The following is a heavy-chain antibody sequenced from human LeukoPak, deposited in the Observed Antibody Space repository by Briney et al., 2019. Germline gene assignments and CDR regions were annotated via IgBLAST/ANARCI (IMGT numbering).Heavy chain of an antibody. J-gene: IGHJ5*02. CDR3: ARDLAAAGTIDP. V-gene: IGHV4-59*01. D-gene: IGHD6-13*01. Sequence: SETLSLTCAVYGGSFSSYYWSWIRQPPGKGLEWIGYIYHSGSTNYNPSLKSRATISEDTSKNQFSLKLSSVTAADTAVYYCARDLAAAGTIDPWGQGTLVTVSS. CDR2: IYHSGST. CDR1: GGSFSSYY.